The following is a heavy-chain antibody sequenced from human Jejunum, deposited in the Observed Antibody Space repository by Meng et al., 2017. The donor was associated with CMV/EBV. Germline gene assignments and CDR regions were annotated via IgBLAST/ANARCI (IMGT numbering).Heavy chain of an antibody. V-gene: IGHV3-23*01. D-gene: IGHD3-10*01. CDR3: TTDPVSRRLLLLLF. CDR2: ISASGDTT. Sequence: GFPFSNHDMDWVRPAPGKGLGWVSAISASGDTTYFAGSVKGRFPLPRDNSKNPPFLQMSSLGAEDTAVYYCTTDPVSRRLLLLLFWGPGTRVTVSS. J-gene: IGHJ4*01. CDR1: GFPFSNHD.